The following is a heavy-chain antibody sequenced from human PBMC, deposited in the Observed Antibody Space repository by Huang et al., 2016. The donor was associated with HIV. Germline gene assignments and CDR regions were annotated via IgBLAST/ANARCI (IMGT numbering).Heavy chain of an antibody. CDR2: INPSDGST. D-gene: IGHD3-22*01. Sequence: QVQLVQSGAEVKKPGASVKVSCKASGYAFTSYYMHWVRQAPGQGLAWMGIINPSDGSTSYAEKFQGRVTTTRDTSTNTVFMELSSLRSEDTAVYYCARDRDFYDSSGYWGFNYFDYWGQGTLVTVSS. CDR3: ARDRDFYDSSGYWGFNYFDY. CDR1: GYAFTSYY. V-gene: IGHV1-46*01. J-gene: IGHJ4*02.